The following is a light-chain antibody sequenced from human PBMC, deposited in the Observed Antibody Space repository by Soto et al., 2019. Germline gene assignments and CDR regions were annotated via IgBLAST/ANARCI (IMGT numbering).Light chain of an antibody. CDR2: LNSDGSH. CDR3: QTLGTGIVV. CDR1: SGHSSYV. Sequence: QLVLTQSPSASASLGASVKLTCTLSSGHSSYVIAWHQQQPEKGPRYLMKLNSDGSHNKGDGIPDRFSGSSSGAERYLTIASLQSEDEADYYCQTLGTGIVVFGGGTKLTVL. J-gene: IGLJ2*01. V-gene: IGLV4-69*01.